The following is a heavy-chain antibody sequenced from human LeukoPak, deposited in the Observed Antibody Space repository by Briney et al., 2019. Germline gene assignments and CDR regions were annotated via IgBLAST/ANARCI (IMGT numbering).Heavy chain of an antibody. D-gene: IGHD6-13*01. CDR3: ARGLAAAGYYFDY. Sequence: SETLSLTCAVYGGSFSGYYWSWIRQPPGKGLEWIGEINHSGSTNYNPSLKSRVTISVDTSKNQFSLKLSSVTAADTAMYYCARGLAAAGYYFDYWGQGTLVTVSS. CDR2: INHSGST. J-gene: IGHJ4*02. CDR1: GGSFSGYY. V-gene: IGHV4-34*01.